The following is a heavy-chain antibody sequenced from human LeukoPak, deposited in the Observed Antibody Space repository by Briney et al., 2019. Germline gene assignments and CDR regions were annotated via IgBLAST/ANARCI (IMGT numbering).Heavy chain of an antibody. J-gene: IGHJ3*02. V-gene: IGHV1-8*03. CDR1: GYTFTSYD. CDR2: MNPNSGNT. CDR3: ARDKVWFGDAFDI. D-gene: IGHD3-10*01. Sequence: GASVKVSCKASGYTFTSYDINWVRQATGQGLEWMGWMNPNSGNTGYAQKFQGRVTITRNTSISTAYMELSSLRSEDTAVYYCARDKVWFGDAFDIWGQGTMVTVSS.